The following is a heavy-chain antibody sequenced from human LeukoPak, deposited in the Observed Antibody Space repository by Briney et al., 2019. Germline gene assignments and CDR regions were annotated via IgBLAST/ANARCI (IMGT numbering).Heavy chain of an antibody. J-gene: IGHJ5*02. CDR1: GYTFTSYD. D-gene: IGHD3-3*01. CDR3: ARDLIPDYDFWSGYSNWFDP. CDR2: MNPNSGNT. Sequence: ASVKVSCKASGYTFTSYDINWVRQATGQGLEWMGWMNPNSGNTGYAQKFQGRVTMTRNISISTAYMELSSLRSEDTAVYYCARDLIPDYDFWSGYSNWFDPWGQGTLVTVSS. V-gene: IGHV1-8*01.